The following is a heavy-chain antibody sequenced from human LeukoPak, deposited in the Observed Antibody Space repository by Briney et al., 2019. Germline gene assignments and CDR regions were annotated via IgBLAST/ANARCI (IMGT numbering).Heavy chain of an antibody. CDR1: GYSFTNYW. CDR3: ARLPYYYGSGSASAQGFDP. CDR2: IYPGDSDT. J-gene: IGHJ5*02. D-gene: IGHD3-10*01. V-gene: IGHV5-51*01. Sequence: GESLKISCKGSGYSFTNYWIGWVRQMPGKGLEWMGIIYPGDSDTRYSLSFQGQVTISADKSINTAYLQWSSLKASDTAMYYCARLPYYYGSGSASAQGFDPWGQGTLVTVSS.